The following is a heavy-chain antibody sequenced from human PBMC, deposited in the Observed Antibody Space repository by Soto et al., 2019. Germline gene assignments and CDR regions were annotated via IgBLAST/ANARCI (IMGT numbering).Heavy chain of an antibody. V-gene: IGHV4-34*01. CDR3: ARDPALIIAARPYYFDY. D-gene: IGHD6-6*01. CDR2: INHSGST. CDR1: GGSFSGYY. Sequence: SETLSLTCAVYGGSFSGYYWSWIRQPPGKGLEWIGEINHSGSTNYNPSLKSRVTISVDTSKNQFSLKLSSVTAADTAVYYCARDPALIIAARPYYFDYWGQGTLVTVS. J-gene: IGHJ4*02.